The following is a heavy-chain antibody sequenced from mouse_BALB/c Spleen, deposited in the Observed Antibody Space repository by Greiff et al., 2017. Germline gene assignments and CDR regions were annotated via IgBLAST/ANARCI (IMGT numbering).Heavy chain of an antibody. J-gene: IGHJ4*01. Sequence: QVQLQQSGAELMKPGASVKISCKATGYTFSSYWIEWVKQRPGHGLEWIGEILPGSGSTNYNEKFKGKATFTADTSSNTAYMQLSSLTSEDSAVYYCARDPYYYAMDYWGQGTSVTVSS. CDR2: ILPGSGST. V-gene: IGHV1-9*01. CDR3: ARDPYYYAMDY. CDR1: GYTFSSYW.